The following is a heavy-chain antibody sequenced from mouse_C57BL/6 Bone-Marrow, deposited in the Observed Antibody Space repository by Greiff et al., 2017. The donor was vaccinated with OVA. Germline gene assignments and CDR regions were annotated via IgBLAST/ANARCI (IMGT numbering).Heavy chain of an antibody. D-gene: IGHD2-12*01. CDR3: ARGTTGGFAY. CDR1: GYTFTDYY. V-gene: IGHV1-26*01. Sequence: VQLQQSGPELVKPGASVKISCKASGYTFTDYYMNWVKQSHGKSLEWIGDINPNNGGTSYNQKFKGKATLTVDKSSSTAYMELRSLTSEDSAVYYCARGTTGGFAYWGQGTLVTVSA. CDR2: INPNNGGT. J-gene: IGHJ3*01.